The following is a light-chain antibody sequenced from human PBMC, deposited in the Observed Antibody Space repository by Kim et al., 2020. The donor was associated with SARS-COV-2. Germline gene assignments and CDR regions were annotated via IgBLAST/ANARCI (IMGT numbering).Light chain of an antibody. J-gene: IGLJ1*01. CDR3: QAWDSSTEV. V-gene: IGLV3-1*01. Sequence: SYELTQPPSVSVSPGQTASITCSGDKLGDKYACWYQQKTGQSTVLVIYQDSKRPSGIPERFSGSNSGNTATLTISGTQAMDEADYYCQAWDSSTEVFGTGTKVTVL. CDR2: QDS. CDR1: KLGDKY.